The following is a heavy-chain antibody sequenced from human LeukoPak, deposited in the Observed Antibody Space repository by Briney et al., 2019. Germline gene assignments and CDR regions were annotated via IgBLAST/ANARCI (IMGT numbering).Heavy chain of an antibody. CDR1: GFTFSSYS. CDR2: ISSSSSYI. Sequence: GGSPRLSCAASGFTFSSYSMNWVRQAPGKGLEWVSSISSSSSYIYYADSVKGRFTISRDNAKNSLYLQMNSLRAEDTAVYYCARAHSGSSLALNYWGQGTLVTVSS. D-gene: IGHD6-6*01. CDR3: ARAHSGSSLALNY. V-gene: IGHV3-21*01. J-gene: IGHJ4*02.